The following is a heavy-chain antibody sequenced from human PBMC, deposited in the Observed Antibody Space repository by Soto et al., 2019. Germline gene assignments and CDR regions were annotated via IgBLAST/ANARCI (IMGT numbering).Heavy chain of an antibody. V-gene: IGHV3-48*01. Sequence: PGGSLRLSCVGSGFTFSSYSMNWVRQAPGKGLEWIAYINSGSSIIHYGDSVKGRFTISRDDAKKSLFLQMNSLRADDTALYYCVRVVAEIAARPDYWGRGTLVTVSS. CDR3: VRVVAEIAARPDY. D-gene: IGHD6-6*01. J-gene: IGHJ4*02. CDR1: GFTFSSYS. CDR2: INSGSSII.